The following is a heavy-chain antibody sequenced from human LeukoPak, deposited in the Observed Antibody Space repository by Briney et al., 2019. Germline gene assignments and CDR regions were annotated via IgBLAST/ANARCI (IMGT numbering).Heavy chain of an antibody. D-gene: IGHD1-1*01. CDR1: GFTFSSYA. CDR3: SRVRDYYMDV. J-gene: IGHJ6*03. CDR2: ISSSSSYI. V-gene: IGHV3-21*01. Sequence: GGSLRLSCAASGFTFSSYAMSWVRQAPGKGLEWVSSISSSSSYIYYADSVKGRFTISRDNAKNSLYLQMNSLRAEDTAVYYCSRVRDYYMDVWGKGTTVTVSS.